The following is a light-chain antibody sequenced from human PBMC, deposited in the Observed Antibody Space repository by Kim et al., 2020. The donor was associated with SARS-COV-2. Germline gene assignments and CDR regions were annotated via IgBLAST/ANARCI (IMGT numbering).Light chain of an antibody. CDR3: QQYDSFPQT. Sequence: AIRMTQSPSSLSASTGDRVTITCRASQGISRYLAWYQQKPGKAPELLIYDASTLQSGVPSRFSGSGSGTDFTLSINGLQSEDFATYYCQQYDSFPQTFGGGTRVEIK. CDR2: DAS. V-gene: IGKV1-8*01. CDR1: QGISRY. J-gene: IGKJ4*01.